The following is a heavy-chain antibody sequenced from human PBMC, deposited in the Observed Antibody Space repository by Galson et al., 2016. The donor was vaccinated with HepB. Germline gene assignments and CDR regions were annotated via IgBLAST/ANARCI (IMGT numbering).Heavy chain of an antibody. D-gene: IGHD5-24*01. CDR3: ARDREMAAPYYYYYGMDV. CDR1: GFTFSSYR. Sequence: SLRLSCAASGFTFSSYRMSWVRQAPGKGLEWVANIKQDGSEKYYVDSVKGRFTISRDNAKNSLYLQMNSLRAEDTAVYYCARDREMAAPYYYYYGMDVWGQGTTVTASS. CDR2: IKQDGSEK. J-gene: IGHJ6*02. V-gene: IGHV3-7*01.